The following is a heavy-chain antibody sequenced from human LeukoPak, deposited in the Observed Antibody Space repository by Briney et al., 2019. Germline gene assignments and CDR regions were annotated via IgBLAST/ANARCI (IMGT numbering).Heavy chain of an antibody. CDR3: ARGPIAVAGTRRKLTWFDP. CDR1: GYTFTRYD. V-gene: IGHV1-8*01. D-gene: IGHD6-19*01. CDR2: MNPNRGNT. Sequence: GASVTVSCKASGYTFTRYDINWVRQAAGQGLEWMGWMNPNRGNTGYAQKFQGRVTMTRNTSISTAYMELSILRSEDTAVYYCARGPIAVAGTRRKLTWFDPWGQGTLVTVSS. J-gene: IGHJ5*02.